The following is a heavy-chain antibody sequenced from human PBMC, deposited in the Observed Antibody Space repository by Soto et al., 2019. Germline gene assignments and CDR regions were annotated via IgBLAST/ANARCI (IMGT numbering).Heavy chain of an antibody. Sequence: EVQLEESGGGLVKPGGSLRLSCAASGFTFSSYSLSWVRQAPGKGLEWVSSISGSRNYIYYADSVTGRFTISRDNAKNPLYLQMNSLRVEDTAVYFCARALILTAYHPDAFDIWGQGTMVTVSS. V-gene: IGHV3-21*01. CDR2: ISGSRNYI. CDR3: ARALILTAYHPDAFDI. J-gene: IGHJ3*02. D-gene: IGHD3-9*01. CDR1: GFTFSSYS.